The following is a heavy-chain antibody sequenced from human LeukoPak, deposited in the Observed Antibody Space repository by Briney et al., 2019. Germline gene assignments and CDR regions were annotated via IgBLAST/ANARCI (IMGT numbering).Heavy chain of an antibody. Sequence: GRSLRLSCAASGFTFSSYAMHWVRQAPGKGLEWVAVISYDGSNKYYADSVKGRFTISRDNSKNTLYLQMNSLRAEDTAVYYCARDSYLKATITPGYWGQGTLVTVSS. CDR3: ARDSYLKATITPGY. V-gene: IGHV3-30*04. CDR1: GFTFSSYA. D-gene: IGHD5-24*01. CDR2: ISYDGSNK. J-gene: IGHJ4*02.